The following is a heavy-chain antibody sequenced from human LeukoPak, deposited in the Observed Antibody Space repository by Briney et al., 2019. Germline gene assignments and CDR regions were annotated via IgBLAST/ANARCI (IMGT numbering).Heavy chain of an antibody. V-gene: IGHV3-21*01. CDR2: ISSDSSYI. D-gene: IGHD3-10*02. J-gene: IGHJ4*02. CDR3: ARDPNVLGVTPYYFDF. Sequence: PGGSLRLSCAASGFTFSDYTMTWVRQAPGKGLEWVASISSDSSYIDYADSVKGRFTISRDNAKNSLFLKTDTLRGDDTGIYYCARDPNVLGVTPYYFDFWGQGTLVTVSS. CDR1: GFTFSDYT.